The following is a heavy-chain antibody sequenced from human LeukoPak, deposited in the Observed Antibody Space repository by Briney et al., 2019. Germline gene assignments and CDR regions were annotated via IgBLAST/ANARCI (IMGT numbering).Heavy chain of an antibody. CDR1: GFSLSTSGMC. CDR3: ALSSRPYDYYDSSGYSHRGTFIDY. V-gene: IGHV2-70*11. CDR2: IDWDDDK. Sequence: SGPTLVNPTQTLTLTCTFSGFSLSTSGMCVSWIRQPPGKALEWLARIDWDDDKYYSTSLKTRLIISKDTSKNQVVLTMTNMDPVDTATYYCALSSRPYDYYDSSGYSHRGTFIDYWGQGTLVTVSS. J-gene: IGHJ4*02. D-gene: IGHD3-22*01.